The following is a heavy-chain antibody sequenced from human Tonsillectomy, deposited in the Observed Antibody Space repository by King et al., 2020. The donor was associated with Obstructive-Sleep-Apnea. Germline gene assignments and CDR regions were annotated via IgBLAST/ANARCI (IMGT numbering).Heavy chain of an antibody. CDR3: ARAGSSGDNFDY. Sequence: QLQESGPGLVKPSEALSLTFTVSGYSISSDYYSGWIRQPPGKGLEWIGSIYHSGGTTYNPSLKSRATISVDTSKNQFTLKLSSVTASDTAGYYCARAGSSGDNFDYWGQGTLVTVSS. D-gene: IGHD3-22*01. J-gene: IGHJ4*02. CDR1: GYSISSDYY. CDR2: IYHSGGT. V-gene: IGHV4-38-2*02.